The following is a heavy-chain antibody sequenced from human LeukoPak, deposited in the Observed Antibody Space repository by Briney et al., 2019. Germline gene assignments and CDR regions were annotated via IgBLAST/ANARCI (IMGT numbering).Heavy chain of an antibody. CDR3: ARGGPNHGFDF. Sequence: PGGSLRLSCAASGFTFSSYWIHWVRQAPGKGLVWVSRIDNDGSDTIYADSVKGRFTISRDNAKNTLYLEMNSLRAEDTAVYFCARGGPNHGFDFWGQGTMVIVSS. CDR1: GFTFSSYW. D-gene: IGHD4/OR15-4a*01. CDR2: IDNDGSDT. V-gene: IGHV3-74*01. J-gene: IGHJ3*01.